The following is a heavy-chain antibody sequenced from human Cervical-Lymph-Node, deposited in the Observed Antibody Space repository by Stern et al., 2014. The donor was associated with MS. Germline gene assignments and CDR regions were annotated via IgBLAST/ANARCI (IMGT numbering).Heavy chain of an antibody. D-gene: IGHD4-23*01. CDR2: IYPGDSNT. J-gene: IGHJ4*02. V-gene: IGHV5-51*01. CDR3: ARHQDHGGNTHFDY. CDR1: GYTFTNSW. Sequence: EVQLVESGAEVKKPGESLKISCKASGYTFTNSWIGWVRQMPGKGLEWMGTIYPGDSNTRYNPSFQGQVIISADKSISTAYLQWSSLKASDTAIYYCARHQDHGGNTHFDYWGQGTLVTVSS.